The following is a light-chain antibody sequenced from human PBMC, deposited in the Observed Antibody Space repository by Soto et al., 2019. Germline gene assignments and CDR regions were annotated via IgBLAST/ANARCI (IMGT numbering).Light chain of an antibody. CDR1: QSVVTSY. J-gene: IGKJ1*01. CDR3: QYYDESMWK. CDR2: GAL. V-gene: IGKV3-20*01. Sequence: EVVFTHSPVTLSLSPVEGATLSCMASQSVVTSYLAWYQQKYGQSLRLLIYGALYRAPGIPDRFSGSGSGTAFTLSISRLEPEDFAVYYCQYYDESMWKFGRGTKVDIK.